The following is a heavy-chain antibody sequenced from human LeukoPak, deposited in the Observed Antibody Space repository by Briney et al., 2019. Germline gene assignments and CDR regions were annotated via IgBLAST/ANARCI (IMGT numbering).Heavy chain of an antibody. CDR2: ITSRSNYI. J-gene: IGHJ6*03. V-gene: IGHV3-21*01. CDR3: ARVAQGASTENYYYYYMDV. CDR1: GFAFNSYS. Sequence: PGGSLRLSCAASGFAFNSYSIKWVRQAPGKGLEWVSSITSRSNYIYNADSVKGRFTISRDNAKNSLYLQMSSLRAEDTAVYHCARVAQGASTENYYYYYMDVWGKGTTVTVSS. D-gene: IGHD1-1*01.